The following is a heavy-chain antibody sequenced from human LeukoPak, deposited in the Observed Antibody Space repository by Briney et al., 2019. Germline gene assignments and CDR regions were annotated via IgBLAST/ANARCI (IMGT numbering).Heavy chain of an antibody. J-gene: IGHJ3*02. D-gene: IGHD2-8*01. CDR3: ARDAGSKYCTNGVCSTHDAFDI. CDR1: GYTFTSYG. CDR2: ISAYNGNT. V-gene: IGHV1-18*01. Sequence: ASVKVSCKASGYTFTSYGISWVRQAPGQGLEWMGWISAYNGNTNYAQKPQGRVTMTTDTSTSTAYMELRSLRSDDTAVYSCARDAGSKYCTNGVCSTHDAFDIWGQGTMVTVSS.